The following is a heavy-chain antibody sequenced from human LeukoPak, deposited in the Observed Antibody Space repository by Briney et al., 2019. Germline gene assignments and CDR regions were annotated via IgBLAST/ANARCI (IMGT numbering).Heavy chain of an antibody. Sequence: SETLSLTCTVSGGSISSYYWSWIRQPAGKGLEWIGRIYTSGSTNYNPSLKSRVTMSVDTSKNQLSLKLSSVTAADTAVYYCAREPHYYDSSGYYRFDYWGQGTLVTVSS. CDR1: GGSISSYY. D-gene: IGHD3-22*01. CDR2: IYTSGST. CDR3: AREPHYYDSSGYYRFDY. V-gene: IGHV4-4*07. J-gene: IGHJ4*02.